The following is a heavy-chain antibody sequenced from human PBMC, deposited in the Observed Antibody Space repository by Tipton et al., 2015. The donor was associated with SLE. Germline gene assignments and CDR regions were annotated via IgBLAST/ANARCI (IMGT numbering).Heavy chain of an antibody. D-gene: IGHD3-16*01. V-gene: IGHV3-74*01. J-gene: IGHJ6*02. CDR2: INTDGRST. Sequence: SLRLSCAASGFSFSTYWMHWVRQAPGKGLVWVSRINTDGRSTSYADSVKGRFTISRDNAKNTLYLQMNNLRAEDTALYYCASRHQGDYDYIWETKFGMDVWGQGTTVTVSS. CDR1: GFSFSTYW. CDR3: ASRHQGDYDYIWETKFGMDV.